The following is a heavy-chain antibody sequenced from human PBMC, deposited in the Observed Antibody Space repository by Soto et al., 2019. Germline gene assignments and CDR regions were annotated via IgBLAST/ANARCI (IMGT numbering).Heavy chain of an antibody. CDR1: GGSISSGDYY. V-gene: IGHV4-30-4*01. CDR3: ASNRYGYTFYDY. CDR2: IYYSGST. D-gene: IGHD5-18*01. J-gene: IGHJ4*02. Sequence: NPSETLSLTCTVSGGSISSGDYYWSWIRQPPGRGLEWIGYIYYSGSTYYNPSLKSRVTISVDTSKNQFSLKLSSVTAADTAVYYCASNRYGYTFYDYWGQGTLVTVSS.